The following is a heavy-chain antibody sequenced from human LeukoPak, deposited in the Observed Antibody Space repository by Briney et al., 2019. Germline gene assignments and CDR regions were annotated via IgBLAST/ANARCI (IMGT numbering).Heavy chain of an antibody. V-gene: IGHV4-38-2*02. J-gene: IGHJ4*02. CDR1: GGSISSYY. D-gene: IGHD5-18*01. Sequence: PSETLSLTCTVSGGSISSYYWGWIRQPPGKGLEWIGSIYHSGSTYYNPSLKSRVTISVDTSKNQFSLKLSSVTAADTAVYYCARLFISTDTAMEVADYWGQGTLVTVSS. CDR3: ARLFISTDTAMEVADY. CDR2: IYHSGST.